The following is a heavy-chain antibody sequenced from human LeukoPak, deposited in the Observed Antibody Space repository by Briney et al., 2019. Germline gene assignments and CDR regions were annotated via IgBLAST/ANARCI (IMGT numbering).Heavy chain of an antibody. Sequence: SETLSLTCTVSGGSISSYYWSWIRQPPGKGLEWIGCIYYSGSTNYNPSFKSRVTISVDTSKNQFSLKLSSVTAADTAVYYCARGSSWGFTGTFDYWGQGTLVTVSS. CDR2: IYYSGST. CDR1: GGSISSYY. CDR3: ARGSSWGFTGTFDY. J-gene: IGHJ4*02. D-gene: IGHD7-27*01. V-gene: IGHV4-59*01.